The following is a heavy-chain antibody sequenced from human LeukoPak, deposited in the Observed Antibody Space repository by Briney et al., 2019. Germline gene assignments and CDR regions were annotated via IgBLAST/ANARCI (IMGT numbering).Heavy chain of an antibody. CDR1: GFTFIDYD. CDR2: IGIRGDT. Sequence: GGSLRLSCAASGFTFIDYDMHWVRQVIGKGLEWVSAIGIRGDTHYSGSVKGRFTISRDNSKNTLYLQLDSLRADDTAVYYCAKARTAAAGTGAFDVWGQGTMVTVSS. D-gene: IGHD6-13*01. J-gene: IGHJ3*01. CDR3: AKARTAAAGTGAFDV. V-gene: IGHV3-13*01.